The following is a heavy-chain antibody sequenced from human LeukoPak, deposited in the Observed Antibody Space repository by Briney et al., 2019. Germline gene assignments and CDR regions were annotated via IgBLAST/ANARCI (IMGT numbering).Heavy chain of an antibody. D-gene: IGHD2-15*01. CDR2: ISGSGGST. V-gene: IGHV3-23*01. Sequence: GGSLRLSCAASGFTFSSYAMSWVRQAPGKGVEWVSAISGSGGSTYYADSVKGRFTISRDNSKNTLYLQMNSLRAEDTAVYYCAKVPLLYCSGGSCYFDYWGQGTLVTVSS. CDR1: GFTFSSYA. CDR3: AKVPLLYCSGGSCYFDY. J-gene: IGHJ4*02.